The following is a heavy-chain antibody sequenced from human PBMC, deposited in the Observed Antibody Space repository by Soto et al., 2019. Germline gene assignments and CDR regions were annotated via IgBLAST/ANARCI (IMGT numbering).Heavy chain of an antibody. Sequence: SVKVSCKASGGTFSSYAISWVRQAPGQGLEWMGGIIPIFGTANYAQKFQGRVTITADESTSTAYMELSSLRSEDTAVYYCARGVKEQLVADWFDPWGQGTLVTVSS. J-gene: IGHJ5*02. V-gene: IGHV1-69*13. CDR2: IIPIFGTA. CDR1: GGTFSSYA. D-gene: IGHD6-13*01. CDR3: ARGVKEQLVADWFDP.